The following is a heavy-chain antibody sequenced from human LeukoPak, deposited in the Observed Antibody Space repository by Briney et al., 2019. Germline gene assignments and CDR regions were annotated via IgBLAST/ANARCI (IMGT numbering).Heavy chain of an antibody. CDR2: ISSDGSNT. V-gene: IGHV3-74*01. CDR1: GFTFSDYW. D-gene: IGHD5-18*01. J-gene: IGHJ1*01. Sequence: GGSLRLSCAASGFTFSDYWMHWVRQAPDEGLVWVSRISSDGSNTDYADSVKGRFTISRDNAKSTVYLQMNSLRAEDTAMYYCARGDTRYEKFPHWGQGTLVTVSS. CDR3: ARGDTRYEKFPH.